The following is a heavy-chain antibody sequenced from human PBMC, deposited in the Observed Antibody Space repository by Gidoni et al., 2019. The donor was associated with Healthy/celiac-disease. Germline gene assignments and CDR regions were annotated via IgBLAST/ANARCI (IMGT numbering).Heavy chain of an antibody. CDR2: IIPIFGTA. Sequence: QVQLVQSGAEVKKPGSSVKVSCKASGGTFSSYAISWVRQAPGPGLEWMGGIIPIFGTANYAQKFQGRVTITADESTSTAYMELSSLRSEDTAVYYCARAYCGGDCSYYYYYYMDVWGKGTTVTVSS. V-gene: IGHV1-69*01. J-gene: IGHJ6*03. CDR1: GGTFSSYA. D-gene: IGHD2-21*01. CDR3: ARAYCGGDCSYYYYYYMDV.